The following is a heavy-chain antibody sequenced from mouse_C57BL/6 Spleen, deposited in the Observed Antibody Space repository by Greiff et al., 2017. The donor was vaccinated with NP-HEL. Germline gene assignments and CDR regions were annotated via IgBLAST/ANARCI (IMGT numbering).Heavy chain of an antibody. J-gene: IGHJ4*01. Sequence: QVQLQQSGPGLVQPSQSLSITCTVSGFSLTSYGVHWVRQSPGKGLEWLGVIWSGGSTDYNAAFISRLSISKDNSKSQVFCKMNSLQADDTAIYYCARRDESKGYYAMDYWGQGTSVTGSS. CDR1: GFSLTSYG. CDR3: ARRDESKGYYAMDY. V-gene: IGHV2-2*01. CDR2: IWSGGST. D-gene: IGHD2-5*01.